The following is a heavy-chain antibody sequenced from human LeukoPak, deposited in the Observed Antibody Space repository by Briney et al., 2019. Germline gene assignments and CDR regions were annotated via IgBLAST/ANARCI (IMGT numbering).Heavy chain of an antibody. CDR2: ISSDGSST. CDR3: ARDQRVTGRPDIDY. D-gene: IGHD6-6*01. CDR1: GFTFRNHW. V-gene: IGHV3-74*03. J-gene: IGHJ4*02. Sequence: GSLRLSCAASGFTFRNHWMHWVRQTPGKGLVWVSRISSDGSSTTYADSVKGRFTISRDNAKNTLYLQMNNLRAEDTAMYYCARDQRVTGRPDIDYWGQGTLVTVSS.